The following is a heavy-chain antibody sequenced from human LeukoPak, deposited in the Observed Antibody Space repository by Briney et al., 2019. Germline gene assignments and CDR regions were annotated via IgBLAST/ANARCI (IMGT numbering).Heavy chain of an antibody. V-gene: IGHV4-38-2*02. D-gene: IGHD1-26*01. CDR1: GYSISSGYY. J-gene: IGHJ6*03. CDR2: IYHSGST. Sequence: SETLSLTCTVSGYSISSGYYWGWIRQPPGKGLEWIGSIYHSGSTYYNPSLKSRVTISVDTSKNQFSLKLSSVTAADTAVYYCARGASGSYHYYYYYMDVWGKGTTVTVSS. CDR3: ARGASGSYHYYYYYMDV.